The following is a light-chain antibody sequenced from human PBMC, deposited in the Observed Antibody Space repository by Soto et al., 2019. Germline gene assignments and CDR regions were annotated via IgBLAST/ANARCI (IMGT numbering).Light chain of an antibody. V-gene: IGLV3-21*04. CDR3: QVWDSSSDHPTV. CDR2: YDS. CDR1: NIGSKS. Sequence: SYELTQPPSVSVAPGKTARITCGGNNIGSKSVHWYQQKPGQAPGLVIYYDSDRPSGIPERFSGSNSGNTATLTISRVEAGDEADYYCQVWDSSSDHPTVFGTGTKVTVL. J-gene: IGLJ1*01.